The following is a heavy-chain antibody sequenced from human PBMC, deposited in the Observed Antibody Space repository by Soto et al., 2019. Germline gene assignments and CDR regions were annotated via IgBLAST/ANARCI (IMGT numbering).Heavy chain of an antibody. D-gene: IGHD3-10*01. CDR3: ARDQDSGSFPFDY. Sequence: QVQLVQSGAEVKKPGSSVKVSCKASGVTFNSQTISWVRQAPGQGLEWMGRIIAMFGKVNYAQKFQGRVTITADKSTSTAYMELFSLRSEDTAVYYCARDQDSGSFPFDYWGQGTLVTVSS. J-gene: IGHJ4*02. V-gene: IGHV1-69*08. CDR1: GVTFNSQT. CDR2: IIAMFGKV.